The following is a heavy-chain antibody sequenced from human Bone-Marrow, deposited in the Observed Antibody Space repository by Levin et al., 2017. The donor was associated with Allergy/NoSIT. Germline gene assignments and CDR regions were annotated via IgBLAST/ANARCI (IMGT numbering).Heavy chain of an antibody. CDR1: GFLFSRSP. CDR3: VKVSGYDFWSGYPTPNNYLDV. J-gene: IGHJ6*03. Sequence: LSLPCAASGFLFSRSPMSWLRQASGKGLEWVSGISGAGGSTYYADSVKGRFTISRDASTNTLYLQLSSLRAEDTAVYYCVKVSGYDFWSGYPTPNNYLDVWGKGTTVTVSS. CDR2: ISGAGGST. V-gene: IGHV3-23*01. D-gene: IGHD3-3*01.